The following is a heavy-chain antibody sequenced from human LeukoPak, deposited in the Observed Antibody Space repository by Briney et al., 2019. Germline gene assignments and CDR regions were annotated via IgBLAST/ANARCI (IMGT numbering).Heavy chain of an antibody. Sequence: SETLSLTCTVSGGSIIGHWWSWIRQPPGKGLEWIGDIFYSGSNNYNPSLKSRLSISLDTTKNQFSLKLSSVTAADTAMYYCARRNTADASIDFWGQGTLVIASS. D-gene: IGHD2/OR15-2a*01. CDR3: ARRNTADASIDF. CDR1: GGSIIGHW. CDR2: IFYSGSN. J-gene: IGHJ4*02. V-gene: IGHV4-59*08.